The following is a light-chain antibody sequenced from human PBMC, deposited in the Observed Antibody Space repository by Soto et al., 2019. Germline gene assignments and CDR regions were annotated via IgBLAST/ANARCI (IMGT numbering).Light chain of an antibody. Sequence: QSVLAQPASVSGSPGQSITISCTGTRSDVGAYNFVSWYQQYPGKAPKVMIYEVNNRPSGVSNRFSGSKSGNTASLTISGLQAEDEADYYCSSFTSSSTAVFGSGTKVTVL. J-gene: IGLJ1*01. V-gene: IGLV2-14*01. CDR2: EVN. CDR1: RSDVGAYNF. CDR3: SSFTSSSTAV.